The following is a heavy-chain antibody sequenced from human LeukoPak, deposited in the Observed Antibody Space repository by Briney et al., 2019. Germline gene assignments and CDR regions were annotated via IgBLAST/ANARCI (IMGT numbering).Heavy chain of an antibody. V-gene: IGHV3-23*01. J-gene: IGHJ5*02. CDR2: ISGGGSST. Sequence: GGSLRLSCAASGFTFSSYAMSWVRQAPGKGLEWVSAISGGGSSTYYADSVKGRFTISRDNSKNTMYLQMNSPRAEDTAVYYCAKGELYIVGSNNWFDPWGQGTLVTVSS. CDR1: GFTFSSYA. D-gene: IGHD1-26*01. CDR3: AKGELYIVGSNNWFDP.